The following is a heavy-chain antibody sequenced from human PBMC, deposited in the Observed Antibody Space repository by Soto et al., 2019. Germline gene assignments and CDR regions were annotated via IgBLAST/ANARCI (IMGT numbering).Heavy chain of an antibody. D-gene: IGHD6-19*01. CDR2: IYHSGRT. CDR1: GGSISSGGYS. J-gene: IGHJ5*02. Sequence: SETLSLTCAVSGGSISSGGYSWSWIRQPPGKGLEWIGYIYHSGRTYYNPSLKSRVTISVDRSKNQFSLKLSSVTAADTAVYYCARSIAVAGIGVSWFDPWGQGTLVTVSS. V-gene: IGHV4-30-2*01. CDR3: ARSIAVAGIGVSWFDP.